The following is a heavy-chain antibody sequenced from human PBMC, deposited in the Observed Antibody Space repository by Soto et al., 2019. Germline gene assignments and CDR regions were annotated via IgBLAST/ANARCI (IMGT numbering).Heavy chain of an antibody. V-gene: IGHV3-23*01. Sequence: PGGSLRLSCAASGFTFSSYAMSWVRQAPGKGLEWVSAISGSGGSTYYADSVKGRFTISRDNSKNTLYLQMNSLRAEDTAVYYCAKVPYYDFWSGYYNTDYYYYMDVRAKGTTVTVS. CDR3: AKVPYYDFWSGYYNTDYYYYMDV. J-gene: IGHJ6*03. CDR2: ISGSGGST. D-gene: IGHD3-3*01. CDR1: GFTFSSYA.